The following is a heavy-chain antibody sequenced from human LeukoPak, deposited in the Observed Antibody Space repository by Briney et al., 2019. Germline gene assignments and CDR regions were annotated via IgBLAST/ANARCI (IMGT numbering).Heavy chain of an antibody. CDR3: AREVAVAGTLDY. J-gene: IGHJ4*02. V-gene: IGHV4-59*01. CDR2: IYYSGST. D-gene: IGHD6-19*01. CDR1: GGSISSYY. Sequence: SETLSLTCTVSGGSISSYYWSWIRQPPGKGLEWIGYIYYSGSTNYNPSLKSRVTISVDTSKNQFSLKLSSVTAADTAVYYCAREVAVAGTLDYRGQGTLVTVSS.